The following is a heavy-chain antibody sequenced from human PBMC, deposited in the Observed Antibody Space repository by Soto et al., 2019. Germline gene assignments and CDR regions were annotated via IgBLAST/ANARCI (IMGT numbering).Heavy chain of an antibody. Sequence: QVQLVQSGPEVKKPGSSVRVSCTASGGTFSSYTINWVRQVLGQGPEWMGRSIPMLGMSNYAQKFQGRVMMIADKSTNTVYMELSSLRSEDTAIYYCATNYGSRSAHFDYWGQGTLVIVSS. CDR2: SIPMLGMS. V-gene: IGHV1-69*02. CDR3: ATNYGSRSAHFDY. D-gene: IGHD3-10*01. CDR1: GGTFSSYT. J-gene: IGHJ4*02.